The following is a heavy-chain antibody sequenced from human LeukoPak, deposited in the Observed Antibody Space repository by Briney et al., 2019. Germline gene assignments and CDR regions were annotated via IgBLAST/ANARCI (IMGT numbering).Heavy chain of an antibody. CDR3: ARDGLGYCSSTSCYGQTVAGNFDY. Sequence: PGGSLRLSCAASGFTFSSYSMNWVRQAPGKGLEWVSSISSSSSYIYYADSVKGRFTISRDNAKNSLYLQMNSLRAEDTAVYYCARDGLGYCSSTSCYGQTVAGNFDYWGQGTLVTVSS. V-gene: IGHV3-21*01. CDR2: ISSSSSYI. J-gene: IGHJ4*02. CDR1: GFTFSSYS. D-gene: IGHD2-2*01.